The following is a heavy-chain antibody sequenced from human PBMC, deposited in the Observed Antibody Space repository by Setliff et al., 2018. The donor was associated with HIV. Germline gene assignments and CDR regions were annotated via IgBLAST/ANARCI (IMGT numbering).Heavy chain of an antibody. V-gene: IGHV4-61*01. Sequence: SETLSLTCTVSGGSISSGSYSWNWIRQSPGGGLEWIGFIFSSGSTKYNPSLKSRVTMPVGTSKNQFSLKLSSVTAADTAVYYCARDNGGPAFDYWGQGTLVTVSS. J-gene: IGHJ4*02. D-gene: IGHD3-10*01. CDR2: IFSSGST. CDR1: GGSISSGSYS. CDR3: ARDNGGPAFDY.